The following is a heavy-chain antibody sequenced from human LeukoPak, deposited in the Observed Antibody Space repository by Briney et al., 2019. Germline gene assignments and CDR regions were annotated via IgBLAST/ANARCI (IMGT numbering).Heavy chain of an antibody. Sequence: PGGSLRLSCAASGFIFSTYSMTWVRQAPGKGLEWLSYISSSSSTIYSADSVKGRFTISRDNAKNSLYLQMNSLRAEDTAVYYCARGGVYYYYMDVWGKGTTVTISS. D-gene: IGHD3-3*01. CDR1: GFIFSTYS. CDR3: ARGGVYYYYMDV. J-gene: IGHJ6*03. CDR2: ISSSSSTI. V-gene: IGHV3-48*01.